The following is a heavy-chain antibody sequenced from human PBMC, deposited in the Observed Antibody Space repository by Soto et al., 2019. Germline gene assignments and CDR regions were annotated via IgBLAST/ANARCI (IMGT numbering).Heavy chain of an antibody. CDR3: ASVEMDMAVAGY. J-gene: IGHJ4*02. CDR2: ISSSGGST. CDR1: GFTFSDYY. D-gene: IGHD6-19*01. Sequence: PGGSLRLSCAASGFTFSDYYMSWIRQAPGKGLEWISYISSSGGSTSYADSVKGRFTISRDNAKNSLYLQMNSLRAEDTAVYHCASVEMDMAVAGYWGQGTLVTVSS. V-gene: IGHV3-11*03.